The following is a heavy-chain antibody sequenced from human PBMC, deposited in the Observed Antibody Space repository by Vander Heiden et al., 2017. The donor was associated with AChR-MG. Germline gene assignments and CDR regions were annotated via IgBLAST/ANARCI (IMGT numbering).Heavy chain of an antibody. CDR3: AREMKTSMVT. V-gene: IGHV1-2*02. CDR1: GYTFTGYY. J-gene: IGHJ4*02. D-gene: IGHD5-18*01. Sequence: QVQLVQSGAEVKKPGASVKVSCQASGYTFTGYYIHWVRQAPGEGLEWMGLINPNSGATVYVQKFQGRVTMTRATSINTAYMELSSLKSDDTAVYYCAREMKTSMVTWGQGTLVTVSS. CDR2: INPNSGAT.